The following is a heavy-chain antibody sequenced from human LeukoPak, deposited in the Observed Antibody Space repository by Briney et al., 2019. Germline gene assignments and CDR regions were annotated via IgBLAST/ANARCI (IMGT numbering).Heavy chain of an antibody. CDR1: GGSINSYY. V-gene: IGHV4-59*01. Sequence: SETLSLTCTVSGGSINSYYWSWIRQPPGKGLEWIGYIYYSGSTNYNPSLKSRVTISVDTSKNQFSLKLSSVTAADTAVYYCARGIAAMVRGPLVYWGQGTLVTVSS. CDR2: IYYSGST. CDR3: ARGIAAMVRGPLVY. J-gene: IGHJ4*02. D-gene: IGHD3-10*01.